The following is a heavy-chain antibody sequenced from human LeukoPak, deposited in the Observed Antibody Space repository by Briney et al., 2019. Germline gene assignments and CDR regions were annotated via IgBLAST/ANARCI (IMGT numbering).Heavy chain of an antibody. J-gene: IGHJ3*02. CDR1: GGSISSSNW. D-gene: IGHD2-2*02. Sequence: SGTLSLTCAVSGGSISSSNWWSWVRQPPGKGLEWIGEIYHSGSTNYNPSLKSRVTISVDKSKNQFSLKLSFVTAADTAVYYCARVGRYCSSTSCYTPLGRKKNAFDIWGQGTMVTVSS. V-gene: IGHV4-4*02. CDR3: ARVGRYCSSTSCYTPLGRKKNAFDI. CDR2: IYHSGST.